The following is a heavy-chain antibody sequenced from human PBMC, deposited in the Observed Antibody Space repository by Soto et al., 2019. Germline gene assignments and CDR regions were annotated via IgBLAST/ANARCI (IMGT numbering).Heavy chain of an antibody. D-gene: IGHD2-15*01. Sequence: SETLSLTCTVSGGSISSGGYYWSWNSQHPGKGLEWIGYIYYSGSTYYNPSLKSRVTISVDTSKNQFSLKLSSVTAANTAVYYCARDFYCSGGSCYSMAFDIWGQGTMVTVS. J-gene: IGHJ3*02. CDR3: ARDFYCSGGSCYSMAFDI. V-gene: IGHV4-31*03. CDR1: GGSISSGGYY. CDR2: IYYSGST.